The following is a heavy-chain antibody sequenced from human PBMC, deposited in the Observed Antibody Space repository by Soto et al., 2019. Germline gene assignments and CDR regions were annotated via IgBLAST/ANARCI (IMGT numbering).Heavy chain of an antibody. CDR3: ASSGGGEDY. V-gene: IGHV4-4*02. CDR2: IYHSGST. D-gene: IGHD3-16*01. Sequence: QVQLQESGPGLVKPSGTLSLSCAVSGGSISSSHWWTWVRQPPGKGLEWIGEIYHSGSTNYNPSPKSGVTIPKAKSRNPFSLNLTSVPAADTAAYYCASSGGGEDYWGQGILVPVSS. J-gene: IGHJ4*02. CDR1: GGSISSSHW.